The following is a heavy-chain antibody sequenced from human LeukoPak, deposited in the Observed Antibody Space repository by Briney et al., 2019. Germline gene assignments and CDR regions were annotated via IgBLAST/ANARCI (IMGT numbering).Heavy chain of an antibody. CDR2: ISGSGGST. V-gene: IGHV3-23*01. D-gene: IGHD3-10*01. J-gene: IGHJ4*02. CDR1: GFTFSTYA. CDR3: AKDPMVRGLTYDC. Sequence: PGGSLRLSCAASGFTFSTYAMSWVRPAPGKGLEWVSAISGSGGSTYYADSVKGRFTISRDNSKNTLYLQMNSLRAEDTAVYYCAKDPMVRGLTYDCWGQGTLVTVSS.